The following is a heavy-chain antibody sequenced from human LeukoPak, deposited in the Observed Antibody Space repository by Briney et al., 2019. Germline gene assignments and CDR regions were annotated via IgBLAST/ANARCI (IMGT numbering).Heavy chain of an antibody. J-gene: IGHJ6*02. D-gene: IGHD2-2*01. CDR1: GYTFTSYG. CDR3: ASGTPRYCSSTSCSVGNYYYYGMDV. Sequence: ASVKVSCKASGYTFTSYGISWVRQAPGQGLEWMGWISAYNGNTNYAQKLQGRVTMTTDTSTSTAYMELRSLRSDDTAVYYCASGTPRYCSSTSCSVGNYYYYGMDVWGQGTTVTVSS. V-gene: IGHV1-18*01. CDR2: ISAYNGNT.